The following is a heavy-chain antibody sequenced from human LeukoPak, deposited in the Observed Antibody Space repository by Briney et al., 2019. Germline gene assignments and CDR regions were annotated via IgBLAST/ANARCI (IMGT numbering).Heavy chain of an antibody. CDR3: AKSKGLPPTYYFDY. V-gene: IGHV3-23*01. Sequence: PGGSLRLSCAASGFTFTSYAMSWVRQAPGKGLEWVSTISGSGGGTYYAGSVKGRFTISRDNSKNTLYLQMNSLRAEDTAVYYCAKSKGLPPTYYFDYWGQGTLVTVSS. CDR1: GFTFTSYA. D-gene: IGHD2-15*01. CDR2: ISGSGGGT. J-gene: IGHJ4*02.